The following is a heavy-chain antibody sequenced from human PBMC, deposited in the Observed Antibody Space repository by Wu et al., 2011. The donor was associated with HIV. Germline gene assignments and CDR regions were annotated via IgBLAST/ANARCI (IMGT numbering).Heavy chain of an antibody. CDR2: INPDSGGT. V-gene: IGHV1-2*02. D-gene: IGHD1-26*01. Sequence: QVQLVQSGAEVKKPGASVKVSCKASGYTFTGYYIHWVRQAPGQGLEWMGWINPDSGGTNYAQKFQGRVTMTRDTSITTAYMELSRLRSDDTAVYYCARDESGSSSXYGMDVWGQGTTVTVSS. CDR1: GYTFTGYY. CDR3: ARDESGSSSXYGMDV. J-gene: IGHJ6*02.